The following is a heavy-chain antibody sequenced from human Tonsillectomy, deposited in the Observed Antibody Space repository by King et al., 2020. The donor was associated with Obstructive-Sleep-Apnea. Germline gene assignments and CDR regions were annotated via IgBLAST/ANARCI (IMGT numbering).Heavy chain of an antibody. CDR2: ISCNIGII. J-gene: IGHJ6*02. Sequence: EVQLVESGGGLVQPGRSLRRSFAASGFTFDDYGMHWARQAPGKGREWVSCISCNIGIIGYACSLKGRFTISRDNAKNSLYLQMNSLRAEDTALYYCAKDIEGSGLYGMDVWGQGTTVTVSS. CDR3: AKDIEGSGLYGMDV. V-gene: IGHV3-9*01. D-gene: IGHD3-10*01. CDR1: GFTFDDYG.